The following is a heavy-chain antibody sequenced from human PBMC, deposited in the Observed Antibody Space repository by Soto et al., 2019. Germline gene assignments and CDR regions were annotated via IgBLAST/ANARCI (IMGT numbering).Heavy chain of an antibody. CDR1: GFTFSTYE. V-gene: IGHV3-48*03. CDR3: AGGIMYSGSYQE. J-gene: IGHJ4*02. Sequence: EVQLVESGGGLVQPGGSLRLSCTASGFTFSTYEMAWVRQAPEKGLEWVSYISDSGAITRYADSVKGRFTISRDSAKNSVYLQMNSLRADDTAVYYCAGGIMYSGSYQEWGQGTLVTVSS. D-gene: IGHD1-26*01. CDR2: ISDSGAIT.